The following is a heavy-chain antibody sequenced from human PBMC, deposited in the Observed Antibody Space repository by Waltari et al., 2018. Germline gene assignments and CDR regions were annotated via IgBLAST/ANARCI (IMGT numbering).Heavy chain of an antibody. V-gene: IGHV3-23*01. Sequence: EVQLLESGGGLVQPGGSLRLSCAASGFTFSSYAMSWVRQAPGKGLDWVSAISGSGGSTYYADSVKGRFTISGDNSKNTLYLQMNSLRAEDTAVYYCAKDLYSSGFFDYWGQGTLVTVSS. J-gene: IGHJ4*02. CDR3: AKDLYSSGFFDY. CDR2: ISGSGGST. CDR1: GFTFSSYA. D-gene: IGHD6-19*01.